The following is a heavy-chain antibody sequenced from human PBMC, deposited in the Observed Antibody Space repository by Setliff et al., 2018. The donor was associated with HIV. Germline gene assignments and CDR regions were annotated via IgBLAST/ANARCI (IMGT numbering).Heavy chain of an antibody. V-gene: IGHV3-15*01. D-gene: IGHD3-10*01. CDR2: IRSKAAGGTI. Sequence: GGSLRLSCAASGFSFSNVWMSWVRQAPGKGLEWVGRIRSKAAGGTIEYAAPVKGRFTISRDDSENTLYLHMNSLKTEDTAEXXXXADRVDGSERYYHAFDIWGQGTMVTVSS. J-gene: IGHJ3*02. CDR3: XADRVDGSERYYHAFDI. CDR1: GFSFSNVW.